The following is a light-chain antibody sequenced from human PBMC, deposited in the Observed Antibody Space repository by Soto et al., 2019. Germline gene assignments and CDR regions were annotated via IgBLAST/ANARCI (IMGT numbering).Light chain of an antibody. CDR1: SSDVGAHNF. V-gene: IGLV2-14*01. CDR3: SSFTTISTDV. CDR2: DVG. J-gene: IGLJ1*01. Sequence: QSALTQPASVSGSPGQSITISCTGTSSDVGAHNFVSWYQQHPGKAPKLMIYDVGNRPSGVSNRFSGSKSGNTASLTISGLQAEDEADYYCSSFTTISTDVFGTGTKLTVL.